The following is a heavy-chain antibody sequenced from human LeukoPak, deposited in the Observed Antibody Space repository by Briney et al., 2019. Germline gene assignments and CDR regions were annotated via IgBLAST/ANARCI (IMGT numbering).Heavy chain of an antibody. J-gene: IGHJ5*02. CDR1: GFTFSSYG. V-gene: IGHV3-30*02. CDR2: IRYDGSNK. Sequence: GGSLRLSCAASGFTFSSYGMHWVRQAPGKGLEWVAFIRYDGSNKYYADSVKGRFTISRDNAKNSLYLQMNSLRAEDTAVYYCARDGLERFWSGYYTGCWFDPWGQGTLVTVSS. CDR3: ARDGLERFWSGYYTGCWFDP. D-gene: IGHD3-3*01.